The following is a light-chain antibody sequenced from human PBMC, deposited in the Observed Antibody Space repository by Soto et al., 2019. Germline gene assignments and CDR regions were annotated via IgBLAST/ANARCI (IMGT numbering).Light chain of an antibody. V-gene: IGKV3-20*01. J-gene: IGKJ1*01. Sequence: IVLTNSPGTLSLSPLERATLSFMSSQIFTIRSLAWYQQKPGLAPRLLISGTSNRAAGIPDRFSGSGSGTDFTLTISRLEPEDFAVYYCQQYDSSPRTFGQGTKVDIK. CDR1: QIFTIRS. CDR2: GTS. CDR3: QQYDSSPRT.